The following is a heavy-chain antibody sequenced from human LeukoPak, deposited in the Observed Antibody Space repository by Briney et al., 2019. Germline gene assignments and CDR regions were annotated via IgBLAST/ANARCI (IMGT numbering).Heavy chain of an antibody. CDR2: IAGTGGST. J-gene: IGHJ3*01. CDR1: GFTFNKYA. Sequence: PGGSLRLSCAASGFTFNKYAMNWVRQPPGKGLEWVSSIAGTGGSTCYADSVKGRFTLSRDNSENTLYLQLNSLRAEDSGIYYCAKAFRIVGIGNPDDAFDVWGQGTVVTVS. CDR3: AKAFRIVGIGNPDDAFDV. V-gene: IGHV3-23*01. D-gene: IGHD1-26*01.